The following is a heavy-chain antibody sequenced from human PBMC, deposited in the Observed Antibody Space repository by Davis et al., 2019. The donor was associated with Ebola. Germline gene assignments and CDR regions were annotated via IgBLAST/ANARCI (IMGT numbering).Heavy chain of an antibody. J-gene: IGHJ4*02. V-gene: IGHV3-30*18. CDR3: AKDQETPMGY. D-gene: IGHD2-8*01. Sequence: PGGSLRLSCAASGFTFSSYGMHRVRQAPGKGLEWVAVISYDGSNKYYADSVKGRFTISRDNSKNTLYLQMNSLRAEDTAVYYCAKDQETPMGYWGQGTLVTVSS. CDR1: GFTFSSYG. CDR2: ISYDGSNK.